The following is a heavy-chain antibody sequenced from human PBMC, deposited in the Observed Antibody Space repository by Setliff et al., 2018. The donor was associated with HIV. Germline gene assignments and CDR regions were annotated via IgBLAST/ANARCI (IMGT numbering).Heavy chain of an antibody. D-gene: IGHD3-10*01. J-gene: IGHJ6*02. CDR2: IYSSGRT. CDR3: ARDEVRYYSGSESVRAGMDV. CDR1: GGSITSSGYN. Sequence: SETLSLTCIVSGGSITSSGYNWNWIRQHPGKGLEWIGYIYSSGRTSYNPSLQSRVSSSIDTSKNQFSLKLDSVIAADTAVYYCARDEVRYYSGSESVRAGMDVWGQGTEVTVSS. V-gene: IGHV4-31*03.